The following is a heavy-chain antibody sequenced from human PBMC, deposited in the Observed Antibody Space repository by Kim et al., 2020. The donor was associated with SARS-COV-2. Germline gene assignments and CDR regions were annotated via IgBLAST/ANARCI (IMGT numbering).Heavy chain of an antibody. J-gene: IGHJ4*02. CDR1: GGSISSGGYY. Sequence: SETLSLTCTVSGGSISSGGYYWSWIRQHPGKGLEWIGYIYYSGSTYYNPSLKSRVTISVDTSKNQFSLKLSSVTAADTAVYYCARAGGYYDSSGYLTLDYWGQGTLVTVSS. D-gene: IGHD3-22*01. CDR2: IYYSGST. V-gene: IGHV4-31*03. CDR3: ARAGGYYDSSGYLTLDY.